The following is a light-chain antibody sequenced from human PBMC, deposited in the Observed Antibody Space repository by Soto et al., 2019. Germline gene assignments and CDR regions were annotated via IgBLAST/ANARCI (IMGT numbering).Light chain of an antibody. Sequence: QLVLTQSPSSSASLGASVKLTCTLSSGYSTYAIAWDQQQSEKGPRFLMKINYDGTHSKGDGFFDRFSGSSSGAERHLTISSLQSEDEADYYCQSLGTGIQVFGGGTKLTVL. J-gene: IGLJ3*02. V-gene: IGLV4-69*01. CDR3: QSLGTGIQV. CDR2: INYDGTH. CDR1: SGYSTYA.